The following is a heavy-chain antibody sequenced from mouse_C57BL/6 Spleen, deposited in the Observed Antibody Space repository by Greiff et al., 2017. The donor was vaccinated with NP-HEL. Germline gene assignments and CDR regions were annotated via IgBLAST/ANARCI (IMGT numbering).Heavy chain of an antibody. D-gene: IGHD1-1*01. CDR3: ARARLIYYGSSFNWYFDV. CDR1: GYTFPGYW. J-gene: IGHJ1*03. V-gene: IGHV1-9*01. Sequence: VKLQESGAELMKPGASVKLSCKATGYTFPGYWIEWVKQRPGHGLEWIGEILPGSGSTNYNEKFKGKATFNADTSSNTAYMQLSSPTTEDSAIYYCARARLIYYGSSFNWYFDVWGTGTTVTVSS. CDR2: ILPGSGST.